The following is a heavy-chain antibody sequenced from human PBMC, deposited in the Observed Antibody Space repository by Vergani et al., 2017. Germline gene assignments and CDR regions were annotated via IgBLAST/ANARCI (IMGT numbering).Heavy chain of an antibody. D-gene: IGHD1-14*01. CDR1: GGSISSGSYY. CDR3: ARGEATSGNHLFDP. V-gene: IGHV4-61*02. J-gene: IGHJ5*02. CDR2: IYTSGST. Sequence: QVQLQESGPGLVKPSQTLSLTCTVAGGSISSGSYYWSWLRQPARKGLEWIGRIYTSGSTTYNPSLKSRVTMSVDTSKNQFSLKLSSVTAADTAVYYCARGEATSGNHLFDPWGQGTLVTVSS.